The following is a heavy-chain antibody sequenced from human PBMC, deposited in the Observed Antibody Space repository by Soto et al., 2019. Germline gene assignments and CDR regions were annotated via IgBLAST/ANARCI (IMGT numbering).Heavy chain of an antibody. D-gene: IGHD3-10*01. CDR1: GGSISSYY. CDR3: ARVWGGAFDF. CDR2: IYYSGST. Sequence: PSETLSLTCTVSGGSISSYYWSWIRQPPGKGLDWIGYIYYSGSTNYNPSLKSRVTISVDTSKNQFSLKLTSVTAADTAVYYCARVWGGAFDFRGQRTTVTVSS. V-gene: IGHV4-59*01. J-gene: IGHJ3*01.